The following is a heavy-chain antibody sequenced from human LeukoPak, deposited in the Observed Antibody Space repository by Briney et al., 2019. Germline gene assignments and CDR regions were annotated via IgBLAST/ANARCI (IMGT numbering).Heavy chain of an antibody. CDR1: GGSISSSSYY. D-gene: IGHD6-13*01. CDR2: IYYSGST. J-gene: IGHJ4*02. CDR3: ARKMRWYSSSWSPHDY. Sequence: SETLSLTCTVSGGSISSSSYYWGWIRQPPGKGLEWIGSIYYSGSTYYNPSLKSRVTISVDTSKNQFSLKLSSVTAADTAVYYCARKMRWYSSSWSPHDYWGQGTLVTVSS. V-gene: IGHV4-39*01.